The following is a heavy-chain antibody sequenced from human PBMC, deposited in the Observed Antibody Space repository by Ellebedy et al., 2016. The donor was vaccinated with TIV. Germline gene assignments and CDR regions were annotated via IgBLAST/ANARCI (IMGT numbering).Heavy chain of an antibody. D-gene: IGHD2-8*01. CDR2: IIPILGIA. V-gene: IGHV1-69*04. Sequence: AASVKVSCKASGGTFSSYAISWVRQAPGQGLEWMGRIIPILGIANYAQKFQGRVTITADKSTSTAYMELSSLRSEDTAVYYCAIVPKWSGHYFDYWGQGTLVTVSS. CDR1: GGTFSSYA. J-gene: IGHJ4*02. CDR3: AIVPKWSGHYFDY.